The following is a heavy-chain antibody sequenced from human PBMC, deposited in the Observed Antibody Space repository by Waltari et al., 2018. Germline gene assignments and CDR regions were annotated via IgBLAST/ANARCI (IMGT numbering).Heavy chain of an antibody. D-gene: IGHD2-8*02. CDR1: GFTFSGSG. CDR2: ISSGTSTK. J-gene: IGHJ6*03. CDR3: ARVLGYYYYYMDV. Sequence: EVQLVESGGGLVQPGGSLRLSCAASGFTFSGSGMNWARQASGKELEWVSHISSGTSTKYYADSVKGRFTISRDDAKNSLYLQMNSLRDEDTAVYYCARVLGYYYYYMDVWGKGTTVTVSS. V-gene: IGHV3-48*02.